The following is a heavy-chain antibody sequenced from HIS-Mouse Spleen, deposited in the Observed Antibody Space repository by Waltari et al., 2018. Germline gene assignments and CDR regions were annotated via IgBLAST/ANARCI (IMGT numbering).Heavy chain of an antibody. D-gene: IGHD4-4*01. CDR1: GYTFTSYD. CDR2: MNPKRGNT. Sequence: QVQLVQSGAEVKKPGASVKVSCKASGYTFTSYDINWVRQATGQGLEWMGWMNPKRGNTGYAQKFQGRVTMTRNTSISTAYMELSSLRSEDKAVYYCARGHDYSNYFDYWGQGTLVTVSS. CDR3: ARGHDYSNYFDY. V-gene: IGHV1-8*01. J-gene: IGHJ4*02.